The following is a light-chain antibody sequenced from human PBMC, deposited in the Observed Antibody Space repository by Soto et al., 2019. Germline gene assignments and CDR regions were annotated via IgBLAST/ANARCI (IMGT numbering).Light chain of an antibody. V-gene: IGKV1-5*03. CDR3: QQYNSYPWT. Sequence: DIQMTQSPSTLAASVVDRVTVTCLASQSISSWLAWYQQKPGKAPKLLIYKASSLESGVPSRFSGSGSGTEFTLTISSLQPDDFATYYCQQYNSYPWTFGQGTKVDIK. J-gene: IGKJ1*01. CDR2: KAS. CDR1: QSISSW.